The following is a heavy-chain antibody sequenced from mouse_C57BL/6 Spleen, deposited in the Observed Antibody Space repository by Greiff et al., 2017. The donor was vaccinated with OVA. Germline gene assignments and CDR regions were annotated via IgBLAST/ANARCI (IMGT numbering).Heavy chain of an antibody. D-gene: IGHD2-4*01. Sequence: QVQLKQPGAELVKPGASVKLSCKASGYTFTSYWMHWVKQRPGRGLEWIGRIDPNSGGTKYNEKFKSKATLTVDKPSSTAYMQLSSLTSEDSAVYYCARRDPYDYDGFAYWGQGTLVTVSA. V-gene: IGHV1-72*01. CDR1: GYTFTSYW. CDR2: IDPNSGGT. J-gene: IGHJ3*01. CDR3: ARRDPYDYDGFAY.